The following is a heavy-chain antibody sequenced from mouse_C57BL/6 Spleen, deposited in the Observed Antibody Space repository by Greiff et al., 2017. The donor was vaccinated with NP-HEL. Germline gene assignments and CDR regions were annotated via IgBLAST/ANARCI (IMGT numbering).Heavy chain of an antibody. V-gene: IGHV3-6*01. CDR3: ARVYDYYYAMDY. Sequence: VQLQQSGPGLVKPSQSLSLTCSVTGYSITSGYYWNWIRQFPGNKLEWMGYISYDGSNNYNPSLKNRISITRDTSKNQFFLKLNSVTTEDTATYYCARVYDYYYAMDYWGQGTSVTVSS. J-gene: IGHJ4*01. CDR1: GYSITSGYY. D-gene: IGHD2-4*01. CDR2: ISYDGSN.